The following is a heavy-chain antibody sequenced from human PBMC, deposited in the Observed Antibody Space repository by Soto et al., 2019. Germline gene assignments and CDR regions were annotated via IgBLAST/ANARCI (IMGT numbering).Heavy chain of an antibody. CDR2: FDPEDGET. J-gene: IGHJ4*02. CDR1: GYTLTELS. CDR3: ATGLWGTIGYCSGGSCYSNDY. Sequence: ASVKVSCKVSGYTLTELSMHWVRQAPGKGLEWMGGFDPEDGETIYAQKFQGRVTMTEDTSTDTAYMELSSLRSEDTAVYYCATGLWGTIGYCSGGSCYSNDYWGQGTLVTVSS. D-gene: IGHD2-15*01. V-gene: IGHV1-24*01.